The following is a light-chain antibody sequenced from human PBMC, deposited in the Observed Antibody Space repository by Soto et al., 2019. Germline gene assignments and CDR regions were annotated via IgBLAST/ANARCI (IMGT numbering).Light chain of an antibody. J-gene: IGKJ3*01. CDR1: QSISSY. CDR2: AAS. Sequence: DIQMTQSPSSLSASVGDRVTITCRASQSISSYLNWYQQKPGKAPKLLIYAASSLQSGVPSRFSGSGSGTDFTLTISSLQPEDFATYYCQQSYSTPGTFGPGTKFDIK. V-gene: IGKV1-39*01. CDR3: QQSYSTPGT.